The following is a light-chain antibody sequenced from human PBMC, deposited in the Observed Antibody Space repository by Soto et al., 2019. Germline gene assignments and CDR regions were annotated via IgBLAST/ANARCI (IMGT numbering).Light chain of an antibody. V-gene: IGKV3-15*01. Sequence: EIVMTQSPATLSVSPGERATLSCRASQSVSSNLAWYQQKPGQAPRLLIYGASTRATGIPARFSGIGSGTEFTLTISSLQSEDFAVYDCQQYNNWPPPVTFGQGTRLEIK. J-gene: IGKJ5*01. CDR1: QSVSSN. CDR2: GAS. CDR3: QQYNNWPPPVT.